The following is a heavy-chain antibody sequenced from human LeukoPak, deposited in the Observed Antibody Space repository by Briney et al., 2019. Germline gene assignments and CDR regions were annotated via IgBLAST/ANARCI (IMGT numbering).Heavy chain of an antibody. CDR2: IRFDGSNE. Sequence: GGSLRLSCAASGFTFSLYGMHWVRQAPGKGLEWVAFIRFDGSNEYYADSVKGRFTISRDNSKNTLYLQMNSLRAEDTAVYYCAKDWYYYGSGSYLPRFDPWGQGTLVTVSS. J-gene: IGHJ5*02. CDR3: AKDWYYYGSGSYLPRFDP. D-gene: IGHD3-10*01. V-gene: IGHV3-30*02. CDR1: GFTFSLYG.